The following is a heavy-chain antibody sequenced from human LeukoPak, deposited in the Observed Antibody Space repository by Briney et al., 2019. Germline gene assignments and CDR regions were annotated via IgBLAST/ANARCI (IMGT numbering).Heavy chain of an antibody. CDR2: IIPIFGTA. D-gene: IGHD3-9*01. CDR1: GGTFSSYA. Sequence: SVKVSCKASGGTFSSYAISWVRQAPGQGLESMGGIIPIFGTANYAQKFQGRVTITADESTSTAYMELSSLRSEDTAVYYCASLKGNTLGTNYDILTGPDYYYYGMDVWGKGTTVTVSS. J-gene: IGHJ6*04. V-gene: IGHV1-69*01. CDR3: ASLKGNTLGTNYDILTGPDYYYYGMDV.